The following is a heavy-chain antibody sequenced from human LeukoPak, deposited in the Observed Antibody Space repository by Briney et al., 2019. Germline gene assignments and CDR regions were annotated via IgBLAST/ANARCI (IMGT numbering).Heavy chain of an antibody. D-gene: IGHD4-17*01. V-gene: IGHV3-23*01. CDR1: GLIFHNYA. J-gene: IGHJ3*01. CDR2: ILGGGGT. Sequence: GGSLRLSCAASGLIFHNYALVWIRRAPGKGPEWVSAILGGGGTFYADAVKSRFTISRDNSKNTLYLQMNSLRAEDTATYYCGQDPNGNYIGAFDFWGRGTMVTVSS. CDR3: GQDPNGNYIGAFDF.